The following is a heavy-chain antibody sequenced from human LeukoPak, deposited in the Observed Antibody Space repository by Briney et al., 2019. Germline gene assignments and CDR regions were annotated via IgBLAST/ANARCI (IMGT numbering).Heavy chain of an antibody. D-gene: IGHD6-19*01. J-gene: IGHJ4*02. Sequence: GSLRLSCAASGFTFSNYAMNWVRQPPGKGLEWIGEIYHSGSTNYNPSLKSRVTISVDKSKNQFSLKLSSVTAADTAVYYCASTEEANSSGWGMLDYWGQGTLVTVSS. CDR2: IYHSGST. CDR1: GFTFSNYAM. CDR3: ASTEEANSSGWGMLDY. V-gene: IGHV4-4*02.